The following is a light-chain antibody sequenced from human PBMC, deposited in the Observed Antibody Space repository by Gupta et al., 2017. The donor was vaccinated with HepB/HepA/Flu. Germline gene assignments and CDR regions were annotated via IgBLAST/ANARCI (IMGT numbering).Light chain of an antibody. J-gene: IGKJ1*01. CDR3: QQYNNWPWT. CDR1: QDVHTN. V-gene: IGKV3-15*01. CDR2: GAS. Sequence: EIVMTQSPATLSVSPGERVAFSCRASQDVHTNLAWMQQKPGQAPKVLFCGASARATGVPARFIGSGSRTEFTLTITSLQSEDVAVYVCQQYNNWPWTFGQGTKVEI.